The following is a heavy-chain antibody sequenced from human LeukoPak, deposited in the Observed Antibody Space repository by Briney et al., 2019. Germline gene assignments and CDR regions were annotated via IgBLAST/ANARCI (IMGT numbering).Heavy chain of an antibody. CDR3: VRDNWNEFDP. Sequence: ASVKVSCKASGYRFSSVGISWVRQAPGQDLEWIGWVSTYNSETNYAPKFQARVTMTKDTSTSTVFLEMWSLRADDTAVYYCVRDNWNEFDPWGQGTLVTVSS. J-gene: IGHJ5*02. D-gene: IGHD1-1*01. V-gene: IGHV1-18*01. CDR2: VSTYNSET. CDR1: GYRFSSVG.